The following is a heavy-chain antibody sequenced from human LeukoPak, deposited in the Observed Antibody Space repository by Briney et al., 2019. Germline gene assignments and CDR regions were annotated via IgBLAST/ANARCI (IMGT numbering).Heavy chain of an antibody. CDR3: AREPKRASGYYGMDV. V-gene: IGHV3-66*01. CDR1: GLTVNSNY. CDR2: IYSGGDT. Sequence: GGPLGLSCAASGLTVNSNYMSWLRQGPGKGREGVLVIYSGGDTYYDNSVKGSFTTSKNNSNNTLFLQMNSPVAEATAVYYYAREPKRASGYYGMDVWGEGDTVTVSS. D-gene: IGHD2-15*01. J-gene: IGHJ6*04.